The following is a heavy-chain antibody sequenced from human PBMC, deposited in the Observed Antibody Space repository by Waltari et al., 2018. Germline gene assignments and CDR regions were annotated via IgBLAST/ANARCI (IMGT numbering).Heavy chain of an antibody. D-gene: IGHD5-18*01. CDR3: ARDRGRGYSYGYWFDP. CDR1: GGSISSGSYY. V-gene: IGHV4-61*02. Sequence: QVQLQESGPGLVKPSQTLSLTCTVSGGSISSGSYYWSWIRQPAGKGLEWIGRIYTSGSTNYNPSLKSRVTISVDTSKNQFSLKLSSVTAADTAVYYCARDRGRGYSYGYWFDPWGQGTLVTVSS. CDR2: IYTSGST. J-gene: IGHJ5*02.